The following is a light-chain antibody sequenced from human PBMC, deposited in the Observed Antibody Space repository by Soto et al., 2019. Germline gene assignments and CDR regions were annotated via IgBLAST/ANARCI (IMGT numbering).Light chain of an antibody. CDR2: HAS. J-gene: IGKJ2*01. V-gene: IGKV3-20*01. CDR3: QQYGSSPQT. CDR1: QSVSRSF. Sequence: EIVLTQSPGTLSLSPGEVVTLSCRASQSVSRSFLAWYQQKHGQPPGLLIYHASSRATGIPDRFSGSGSGTDFTLTISRLEPEDLAVYYCQQYGSSPQTFGQGTKLEI.